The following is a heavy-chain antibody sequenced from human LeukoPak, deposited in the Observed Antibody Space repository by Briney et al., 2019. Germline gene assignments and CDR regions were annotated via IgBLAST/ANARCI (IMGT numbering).Heavy chain of an antibody. V-gene: IGHV4-59*01. CDR2: IYYSGST. D-gene: IGHD3-10*01. J-gene: IGHJ4*02. Sequence: SETLSLTCTVSGGSISSYYWSWIRQPPGKGLEWIGYIYYSGSTNYNPSLKSRVTISVDTSKNQFSLKLSSVTAADTAVYYCARGDTMVRGVITRFDYWGQGTLVTVSS. CDR3: ARGDTMVRGVITRFDY. CDR1: GGSISSYY.